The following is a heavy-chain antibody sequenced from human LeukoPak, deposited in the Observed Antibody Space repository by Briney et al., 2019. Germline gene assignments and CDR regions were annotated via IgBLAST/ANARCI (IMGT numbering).Heavy chain of an antibody. CDR1: GGSFSGYY. J-gene: IGHJ5*02. CDR3: ARRQLWLHWFDP. CDR2: INHSGST. D-gene: IGHD5-18*01. Sequence: SETLSLTCGVYGGSFSGYYWSWIRQPPGKGLEWIGEINHSGSTNSNPSLKSRVTISVDTSKNQFSLKVNSMTAAETAVYYCARRQLWLHWFDPWGQGTLVTVSS. V-gene: IGHV4-34*01.